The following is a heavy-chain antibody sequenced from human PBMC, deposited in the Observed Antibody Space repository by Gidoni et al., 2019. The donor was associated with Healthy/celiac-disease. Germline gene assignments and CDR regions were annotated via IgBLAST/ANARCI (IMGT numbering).Heavy chain of an antibody. CDR1: GVTRSSHP. Sequence: EVQLLESGGGWVQRGGSLSTSGAASGVTRSSHPMGGGRTAPGKGLECVSAISGSGASTYYAYSVTGRFTLSRYTSKNTLYLQMNSLRAEDTSVSYCAKVSCFTLFGVVTQVGHWYFDLWGRGTLVTVSS. CDR3: AKVSCFTLFGVVTQVGHWYFDL. CDR2: ISGSGAST. D-gene: IGHD3-3*01. V-gene: IGHV3-23*01. J-gene: IGHJ2*01.